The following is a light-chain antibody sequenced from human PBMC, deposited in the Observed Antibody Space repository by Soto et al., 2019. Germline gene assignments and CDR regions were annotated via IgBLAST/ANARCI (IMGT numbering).Light chain of an antibody. V-gene: IGLV1-44*01. CDR2: SNN. CDR3: AAWDDSLSGYV. J-gene: IGLJ1*01. CDR1: TSNIGSNT. Sequence: QSVLTQPPSASVTPGQRVTSSCSGSTSNIGSNTVNWYQQLPGTAPKLLIYSNNQRPSGVPDRFSGSKSGTSASLAISGLQSEDEADYYCAAWDDSLSGYVFGTGTKV.